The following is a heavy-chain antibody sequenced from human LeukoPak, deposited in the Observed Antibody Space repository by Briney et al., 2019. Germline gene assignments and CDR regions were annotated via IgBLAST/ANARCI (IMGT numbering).Heavy chain of an antibody. Sequence: GGSLRLSCAASGFTFSTCAMSWVRQAPGKGLEWLSAISGSGGSTYYADSVKGRFTISRDNSKNTLYLQMNSLRAEDTAVYYCAKSINSYSSGWDYFDYWGQGTLVTVSS. CDR2: ISGSGGST. V-gene: IGHV3-23*01. CDR1: GFTFSTCA. J-gene: IGHJ4*02. D-gene: IGHD6-19*01. CDR3: AKSINSYSSGWDYFDY.